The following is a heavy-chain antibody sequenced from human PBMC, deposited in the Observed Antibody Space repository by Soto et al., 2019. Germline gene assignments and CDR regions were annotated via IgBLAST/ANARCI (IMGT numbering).Heavy chain of an antibody. V-gene: IGHV4-31*03. CDR1: GGSISSGGYY. D-gene: IGHD2-2*01. CDR2: IYYSGST. Sequence: SETLSLTCTVSGGSISSGGYYWSWIRQHPGKGLEWIGYIYYSGSTYYNPSLKSRVTISVDTSKNQFSLKLSSVTAADTAVYYCARGRLVVTAAMCGFDYWGQGILVTVSS. J-gene: IGHJ4*02. CDR3: ARGRLVVTAAMCGFDY.